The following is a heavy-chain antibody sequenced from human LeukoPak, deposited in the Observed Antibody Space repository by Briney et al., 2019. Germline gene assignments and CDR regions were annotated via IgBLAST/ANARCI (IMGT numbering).Heavy chain of an antibody. D-gene: IGHD3-9*01. V-gene: IGHV3-30*05. J-gene: IGHJ4*02. CDR2: ISYDGSNK. CDR3: ARGSVPDILTGYYTY. Sequence: PGGSLRLSCAASGFTFDDYGMSWVRQAPGKGLEWVAVISYDGSNKYYADSVKGRFTISRDNSKNTLYLQMNSLRAEDTAVYYCARGSVPDILTGYYTYWGQGTLVTVSS. CDR1: GFTFDDYG.